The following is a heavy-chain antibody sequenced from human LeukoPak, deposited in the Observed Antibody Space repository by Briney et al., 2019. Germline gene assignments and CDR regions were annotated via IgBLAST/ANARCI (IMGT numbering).Heavy chain of an antibody. CDR1: GYTFTSYD. CDR3: ASTTRRDGYNYKAFDI. CDR2: ISAYNGNT. J-gene: IGHJ3*02. V-gene: IGHV1-18*01. Sequence: ASVKVSCKASGYTFTSYDINWVRQAPGQGLERMGWISAYNGNTNYAQKLQGRVTMTTDTSTSTAYMELSSLRSEDTAVYYCASTTRRDGYNYKAFDIWGQGTMVTVSS. D-gene: IGHD5-24*01.